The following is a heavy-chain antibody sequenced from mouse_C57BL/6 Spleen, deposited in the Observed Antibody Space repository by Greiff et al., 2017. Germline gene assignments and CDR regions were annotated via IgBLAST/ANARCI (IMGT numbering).Heavy chain of an antibody. D-gene: IGHD2-3*01. CDR2: IYPRSGNT. CDR1: GYTFTSYG. CDR3: AREGDGYRRYFDV. V-gene: IGHV1-81*01. J-gene: IGHJ1*03. Sequence: VQLQQSGAELARPGASVKLSCKASGYTFTSYGISWVKQRTGQGLEWIGEIYPRSGNTYYNEQFKGKATLTADKSSSTAYSELRSLTSEDSAVYFCAREGDGYRRYFDVWGTGTTVTVSS.